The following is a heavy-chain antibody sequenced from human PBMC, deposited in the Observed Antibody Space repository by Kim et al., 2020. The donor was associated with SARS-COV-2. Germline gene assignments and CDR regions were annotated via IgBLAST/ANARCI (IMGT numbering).Heavy chain of an antibody. CDR1: GFTFSSYA. J-gene: IGHJ3*02. D-gene: IGHD2-2*01. V-gene: IGHV3-23*01. Sequence: GGSLRLSCAASGFTFSSYAMSWVRQAPGKGLEWVSAISGSGGSTYYADSVKGRFTISRDNSKNTLYLQMNSLRAEDTAVYYCAKDKGPYCSSTSCPIHAFDIWGQGTMVTVSS. CDR2: ISGSGGST. CDR3: AKDKGPYCSSTSCPIHAFDI.